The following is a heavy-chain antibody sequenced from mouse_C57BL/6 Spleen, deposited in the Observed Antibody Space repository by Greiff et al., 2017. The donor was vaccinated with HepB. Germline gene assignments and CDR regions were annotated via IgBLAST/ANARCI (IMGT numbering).Heavy chain of an antibody. J-gene: IGHJ2*01. CDR2: ISDGGSYT. CDR1: GFTFSSYA. V-gene: IGHV5-4*01. D-gene: IGHD4-1*01. CDR3: ARDKLGGYFDY. Sequence: EVKLVESGGGLVKPGGSLKLSCAASGFTFSSYAMSWVRQTPEKRLEWVATISDGGSYTYYPDNVKGRFTISRDNAKNNLYLQMSHLKSEDTAMYYCARDKLGGYFDYWGQGTTLTVSS.